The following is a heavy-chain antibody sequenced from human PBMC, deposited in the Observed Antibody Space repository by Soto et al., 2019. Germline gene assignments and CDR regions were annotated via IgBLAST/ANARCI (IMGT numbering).Heavy chain of an antibody. CDR1: YS. J-gene: IGHJ4*02. CDR3: AKECVYDSSCYLPYFEY. Sequence: YSINWVRQAPGKGLEWVSYISSSSSTIYYADSVKGRFTISRDNAKNSLYLQMNSLRDEDTAVYYCAKECVYDSSCYLPYFEYWGQGTQVTVSS. D-gene: IGHD3-22*01. CDR2: ISSSSSTI. V-gene: IGHV3-48*02.